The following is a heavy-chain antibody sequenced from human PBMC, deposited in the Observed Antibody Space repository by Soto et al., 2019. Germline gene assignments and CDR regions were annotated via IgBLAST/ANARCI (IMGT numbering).Heavy chain of an antibody. D-gene: IGHD3-3*01. CDR1: GLTFSMSA. V-gene: IGHV3-23*01. CDR2: VTPSGLST. CDR3: ARKGVAFDY. Sequence: GGSLRLSCTASGLTFSMSAMTWVRQSPEKGLEWVSSVTPSGLSTYYADSVKGRFTISRDNAKNSLFLQMNSLRDEDTAVYYCARKGVAFDYWGQGXLVTVSS. J-gene: IGHJ4*02.